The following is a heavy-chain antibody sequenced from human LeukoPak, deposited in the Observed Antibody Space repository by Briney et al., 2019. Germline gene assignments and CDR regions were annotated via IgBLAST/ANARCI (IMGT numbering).Heavy chain of an antibody. CDR1: GFTFSSYA. CDR2: ISGSGGST. CDR3: GRSGSPYYYYGMDV. V-gene: IGHV3-23*01. D-gene: IGHD6-13*01. Sequence: GGSLRLSCAASGFTFSSYAMSWVRQAPGKGLEWVSAISGSGGSTYYADSVKGRFTISRDNPKNTLYLQMNSLRAEDTAVYYCGRSGSPYYYYGMDVWGQGTTVTVSS. J-gene: IGHJ6*02.